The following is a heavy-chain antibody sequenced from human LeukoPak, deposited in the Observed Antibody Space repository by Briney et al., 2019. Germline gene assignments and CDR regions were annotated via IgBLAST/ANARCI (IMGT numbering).Heavy chain of an antibody. CDR3: ARDVAGSWGYFDY. V-gene: IGHV1-46*01. CDR1: GYTFTSYN. D-gene: IGHD6-19*01. Sequence: ASVKVSCKASGYTFTSYNIHWVRRAPGQGLEWMGIVNPSTGSSSYVQKFQGRVSMTRDTSTSTVDMELSSLRSEDTAVFYCARDVAGSWGYFDYWGQGTLVTVSS. CDR2: VNPSTGSS. J-gene: IGHJ4*02.